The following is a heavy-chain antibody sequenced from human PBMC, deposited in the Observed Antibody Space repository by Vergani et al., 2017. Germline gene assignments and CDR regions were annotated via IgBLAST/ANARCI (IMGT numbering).Heavy chain of an antibody. J-gene: IGHJ4*02. CDR1: GYTFTSYA. D-gene: IGHD3-22*01. CDR3: ARVRLLHYDSSGYYPADYFDY. CDR2: INAGNGNT. Sequence: QVQLVQSGAEVKKPGASVKVSCKASGYTFTSYAMHWVRQAPGQRLEWMGWINAGNGNTKYSQKFQGRVTITRDTSASTAYMELSGLRSEDTAVYYCARVRLLHYDSSGYYPADYFDYWGQGTLVTVSS. V-gene: IGHV1-3*01.